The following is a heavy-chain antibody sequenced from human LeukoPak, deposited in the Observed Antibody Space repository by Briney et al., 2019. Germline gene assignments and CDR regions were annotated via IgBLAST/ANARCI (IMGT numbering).Heavy chain of an antibody. D-gene: IGHD3-10*01. CDR1: GFTFSSYW. V-gene: IGHV3-7*01. Sequence: PGGSLRLSCAASGFTFSSYWMSWVRQAPGKGVEGVANIKQDGSEKYYVDSVNGRFTISRDNAKNSLYLQMNSLRAEDTAVYYCARGRDGSGSYVYYYYMDVWGKGTTVTVSS. J-gene: IGHJ6*03. CDR3: ARGRDGSGSYVYYYYMDV. CDR2: IKQDGSEK.